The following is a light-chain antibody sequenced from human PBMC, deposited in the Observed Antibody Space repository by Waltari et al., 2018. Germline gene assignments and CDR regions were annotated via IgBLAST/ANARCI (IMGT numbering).Light chain of an antibody. CDR2: AAS. CDR3: QQHGTSPYT. V-gene: IGKV3-20*01. CDR1: QRVSSNY. Sequence: DIVLTQSPGTLSLSPGETATLSCRASQRVSSNYLAWYQQKPGQAPSLLIYAASSRATGVPDRISCSGSGTDFTLTLSRLEPEDFAVYYCQQHGTSPYTFGQGTKLQIK. J-gene: IGKJ2*01.